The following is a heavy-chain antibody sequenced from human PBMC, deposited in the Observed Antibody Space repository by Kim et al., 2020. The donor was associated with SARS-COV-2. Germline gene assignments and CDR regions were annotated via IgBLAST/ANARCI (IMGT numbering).Heavy chain of an antibody. CDR2: VISSGDKV. Sequence: GGSLRLSCAASGFTFSNYDMHWVRQAPGKGLEWVGSVISSGDKVYYADSVRGRFAISRDNSKNTLYLQMNSLGVEDTAVYYCANAIRARRMAEGSWGQGTLVTVSS. CDR3: ANAIRARRMAEGS. CDR1: GFTFSNYD. V-gene: IGHV3-23*01. J-gene: IGHJ5*02. D-gene: IGHD6-19*01.